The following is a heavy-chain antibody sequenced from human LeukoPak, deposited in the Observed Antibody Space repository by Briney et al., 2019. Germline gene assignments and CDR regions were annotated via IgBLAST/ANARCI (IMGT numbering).Heavy chain of an antibody. V-gene: IGHV3-30-3*01. D-gene: IGHD6-13*01. Sequence: GGSLRLSCAASGFTFSSYAMHWVRQAPGKGLEWVAVISYDGSSKFYPDSVKGRFTISRDNSKNTLFLQMDSLRDEDTAVYYCARDQSAGYSAIGSSSWGRLGDWGQGTLVTVAS. CDR1: GFTFSSYA. CDR3: ARDQSAGYSAIGSSSWGRLGD. CDR2: ISYDGSSK. J-gene: IGHJ4*02.